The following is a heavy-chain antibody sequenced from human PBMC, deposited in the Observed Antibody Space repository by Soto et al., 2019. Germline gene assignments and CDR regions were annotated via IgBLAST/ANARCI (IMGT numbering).Heavy chain of an antibody. CDR1: GFTFSSCP. Sequence: GGSLRLSCAAPGFTFSSCPMSWVRQAPGQGLEWVSAINTGGSTYYADSVKGRFTISRDNSKNTLYLQMNSLRAEDTAVYYCAKRDPNDTVSRLFDYWGQGTLVTVSS. CDR3: AKRDPNDTVSRLFDY. CDR2: INTGGST. V-gene: IGHV3-23*01. D-gene: IGHD3-22*01. J-gene: IGHJ4*02.